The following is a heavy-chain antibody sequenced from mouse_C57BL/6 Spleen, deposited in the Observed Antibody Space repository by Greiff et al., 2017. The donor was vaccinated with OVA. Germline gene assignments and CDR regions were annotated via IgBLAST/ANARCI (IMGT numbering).Heavy chain of an antibody. J-gene: IGHJ4*01. D-gene: IGHD1-3*01. V-gene: IGHV1-18*01. CDR3: ARISKGPLAMDY. CDR2: INPNNGGT. CDR1: GYTFTDYN. Sequence: VQLKESGPELVKPGASVKIPCKASGYTFTDYNMDWVKQSHGKSLEWIGDINPNNGGTIYNQKFKGKATLTVDKSSSTAYMELRSLTSEDTAVYYCARISKGPLAMDYWGQGTSVTVSS.